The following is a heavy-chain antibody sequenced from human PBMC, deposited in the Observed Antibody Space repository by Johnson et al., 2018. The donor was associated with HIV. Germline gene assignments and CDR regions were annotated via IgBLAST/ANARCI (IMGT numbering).Heavy chain of an antibody. J-gene: IGHJ3*02. V-gene: IGHV3-9*01. D-gene: IGHD1-26*01. CDR3: AKDWGQGVGATNAFDI. CDR1: GFTFDDYA. Sequence: VQLVESGGGLVQPGRSLRLSCAASGFTFDDYAMHWVRQAPGKGLEWVSGISWNSGSIGYADSVKGRFTISRDNAKNSLYLQMNSLRAEDTALYYCAKDWGQGVGATNAFDIWGQGTMVTVSS. CDR2: ISWNSGSI.